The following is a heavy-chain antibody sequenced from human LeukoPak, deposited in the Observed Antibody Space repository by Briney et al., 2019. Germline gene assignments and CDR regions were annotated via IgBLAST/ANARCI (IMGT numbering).Heavy chain of an antibody. CDR3: ARDGNWNYLDY. CDR2: IIPIFGTA. CDR1: GYTFTSYG. J-gene: IGHJ4*02. D-gene: IGHD1-20*01. V-gene: IGHV1-69*05. Sequence: SVKVSCKASGYTFTSYGISWVRQAPGQGLEWMGGIIPIFGTANYAQKFQGRVTITTDESTSTAYMELSSLRSEDTAVYYCARDGNWNYLDYWGQGTLVTVSS.